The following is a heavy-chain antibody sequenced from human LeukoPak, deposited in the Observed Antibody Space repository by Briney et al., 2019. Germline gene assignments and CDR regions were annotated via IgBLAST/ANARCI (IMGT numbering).Heavy chain of an antibody. CDR2: INHSGSI. CDR3: ARVYSSGWPAYYYYGMDV. Sequence: SETLSLTCAVYGGSFSGYYWSWIRQPPGKGLEWIGEINHSGSINYNPSLKSRVTISVDTSKNQFSLKLSSVTAADTAVYYCARVYSSGWPAYYYYGMDVWGQGTTVTVSS. V-gene: IGHV4-34*01. J-gene: IGHJ6*02. CDR1: GGSFSGYY. D-gene: IGHD6-19*01.